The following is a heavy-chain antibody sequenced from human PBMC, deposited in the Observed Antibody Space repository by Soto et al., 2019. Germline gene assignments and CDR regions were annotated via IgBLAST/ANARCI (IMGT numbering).Heavy chain of an antibody. V-gene: IGHV1-2*02. CDR3: AREVDSIAALYFGY. CDR1: GYTFTGYY. Sequence: GASVKVSCKASGYTFTGYYMHWVRQAPGQGLEWMGWINPNSGGTNYAQKFQGRVTMTRDTSISTAYMELSRLRSDDTAVYYCAREVDSIAALYFGYWGQGTLVTVYS. CDR2: INPNSGGT. J-gene: IGHJ4*02. D-gene: IGHD6-6*01.